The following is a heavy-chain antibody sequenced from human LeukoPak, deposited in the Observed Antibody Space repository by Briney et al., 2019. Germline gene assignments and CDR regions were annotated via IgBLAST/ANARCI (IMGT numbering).Heavy chain of an antibody. D-gene: IGHD3-22*01. CDR1: GFTFNTYG. CDR2: IGPGPSHT. V-gene: IGHV3-21*04. CDR3: ARVKSYYYDSSGYYLDY. Sequence: ESGGSLRLSCAASGFTFNTYGMNWVRQAPGKGLEWLSYIGPGPSHTYYADSVRGRFFISRDDAKNSLYLQMNSLRAEDTAVYYCARVKSYYYDSSGYYLDYWGQGTLVTVSS. J-gene: IGHJ4*02.